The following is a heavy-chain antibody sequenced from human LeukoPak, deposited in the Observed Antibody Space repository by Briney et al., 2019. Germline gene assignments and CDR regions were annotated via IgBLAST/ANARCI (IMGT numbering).Heavy chain of an antibody. Sequence: SQTLSLTCAVSGGSISSGGYSWSWIRQPPGQGLEWIGYIYHSGSTYYNPSLKSRVTISVDRSKNQFSLELSSVTAADTAVYYCASDRGGSWDYWGQGTLVTVSS. J-gene: IGHJ4*02. CDR2: IYHSGST. CDR1: GGSISSGGYS. CDR3: ASDRGGSWDY. V-gene: IGHV4-30-2*01. D-gene: IGHD2-15*01.